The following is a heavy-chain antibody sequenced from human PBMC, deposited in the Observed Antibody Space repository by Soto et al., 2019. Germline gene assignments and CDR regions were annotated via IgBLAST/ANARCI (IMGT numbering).Heavy chain of an antibody. CDR2: IYYTGNT. CDR1: GGSVNSGSYY. J-gene: IGHJ4*02. Sequence: SETLSLTCTVSGGSVNSGSYYWSWIRQPPGKGLEWIGYIYYTGNTNYNPSLKSRVTESIDTSKNQFSLNLTSLTAADTAVYYCARVPYYYGSGSYFFDSWGQGTLVTVSS. V-gene: IGHV4-61*01. D-gene: IGHD3-10*01. CDR3: ARVPYYYGSGSYFFDS.